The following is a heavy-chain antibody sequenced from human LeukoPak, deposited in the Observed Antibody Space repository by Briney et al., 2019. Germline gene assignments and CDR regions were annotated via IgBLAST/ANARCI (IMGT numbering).Heavy chain of an antibody. Sequence: SETLSLTCTVSGGSISSSSYYWGWIRQPPGKGLEWIGSIYYSGSTYYNPSLKSRVTISVDTSKNQFSLKLSSVTAADTAVYYCAREGTGYYDSSGCGDYWGQGTLVTVSS. CDR1: GGSISSSSYY. V-gene: IGHV4-39*02. CDR2: IYYSGST. D-gene: IGHD3-22*01. J-gene: IGHJ4*02. CDR3: AREGTGYYDSSGCGDY.